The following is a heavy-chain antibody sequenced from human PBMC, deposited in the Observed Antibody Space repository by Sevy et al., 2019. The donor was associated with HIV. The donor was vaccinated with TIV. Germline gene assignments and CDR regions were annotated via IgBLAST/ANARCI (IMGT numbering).Heavy chain of an antibody. J-gene: IGHJ4*02. D-gene: IGHD3-22*01. CDR3: AKEGGSHYDTSGSFDD. CDR2: ISGSGSST. CDR1: GFTFSDHY. Sequence: GGSLRLSCAASGFTFSDHYMDWVRQAPGKGLEWVSAISGSGSSTYYADSVKGRFTISRDNSKNTLYLQMNSLRAEDTAIFYCAKEGGSHYDTSGSFDDWGQGTRVTVSS. V-gene: IGHV3-23*01.